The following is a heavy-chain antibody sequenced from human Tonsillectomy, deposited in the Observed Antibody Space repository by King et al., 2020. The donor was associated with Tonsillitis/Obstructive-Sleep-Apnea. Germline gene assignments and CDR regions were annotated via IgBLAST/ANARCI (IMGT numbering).Heavy chain of an antibody. CDR3: ARVASMVLDY. V-gene: IGHV3-72*01. CDR2: IRNKANRYAT. CDR1: GLTFSDHY. D-gene: IGHD3-10*01. Sequence: DVQLVESGGGLVQPGGSLRLSCAASGLTFSDHYMGWVRQAPGKGLEWVGLIRNKANRYATEYAASVKGRFTISRDDSKNSLYLQINSLKTEDTAVYYCARVASMVLDYWGQGTLVTVSS. J-gene: IGHJ4*02.